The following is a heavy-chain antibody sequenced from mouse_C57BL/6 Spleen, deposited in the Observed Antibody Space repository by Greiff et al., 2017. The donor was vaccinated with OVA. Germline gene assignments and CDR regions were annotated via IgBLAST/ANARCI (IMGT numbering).Heavy chain of an antibody. J-gene: IGHJ2*01. CDR1: GYTFTSYW. CDR2: INPSNGGT. D-gene: IGHD2-4*01. V-gene: IGHV1-53*01. CDR3: ARWGYDYPFDY. Sequence: QVQLKQPGTELVKPGASVKLSCKASGYTFTSYWMHWVKQRPGQGLEWIGKINPSNGGTNYNEKFKSKATLTVDKSSSTAYMQLSSLTSEDSAVYYCARWGYDYPFDYWGQGTTLTVSS.